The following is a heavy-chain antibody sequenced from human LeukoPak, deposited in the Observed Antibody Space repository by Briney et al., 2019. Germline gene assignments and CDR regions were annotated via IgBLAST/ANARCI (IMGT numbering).Heavy chain of an antibody. J-gene: IGHJ5*02. CDR3: AKHCSGYCNTASEKRFDP. CDR2: IGSNSVPT. V-gene: IGHV3-23*01. Sequence: GGSLRLSCAASGFTFSSYSMNWVRQAPGKGLEWVSGIGSNSVPTVYADSVKGRFTISRDNSKSMLYLQMDSPRVEDTAVYYCAKHCSGYCNTASEKRFDPWGQGTLVTVSS. D-gene: IGHD2-2*03. CDR1: GFTFSSYS.